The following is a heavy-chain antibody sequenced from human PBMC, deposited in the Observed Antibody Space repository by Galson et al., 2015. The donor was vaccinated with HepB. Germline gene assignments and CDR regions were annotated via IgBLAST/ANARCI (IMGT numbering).Heavy chain of an antibody. Sequence: SLRLSCAVSGFTFSSYWMHWVRQAPGKGLVWVSGINSDGGTTRYADSVKGRFTVSRDNAKNTLYLQMHSLRAEDTAVYYCARGPYYYNSGYYSDEDYWGQGTLVTVSS. CDR2: INSDGGTT. V-gene: IGHV3-74*01. J-gene: IGHJ4*02. CDR1: GFTFSSYW. CDR3: ARGPYYYNSGYYSDEDY. D-gene: IGHD3-22*01.